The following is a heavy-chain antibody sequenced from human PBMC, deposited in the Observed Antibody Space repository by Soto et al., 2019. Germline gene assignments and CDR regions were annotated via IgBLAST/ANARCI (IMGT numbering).Heavy chain of an antibody. CDR3: ARDPGPGDY. CDR1: GFTFSTYT. V-gene: IGHV3-21*01. CDR2: ITGSSYI. J-gene: IGHJ4*02. Sequence: GGSLRLSCAASGFTFSTYTMNWVRRAPGKGLEWVSSITGSSYIYYADSVRGRFTISRDNAKNSLYLQMNSLRAEDTAVYYCARDPGPGDYWGQGTLVTAPQ.